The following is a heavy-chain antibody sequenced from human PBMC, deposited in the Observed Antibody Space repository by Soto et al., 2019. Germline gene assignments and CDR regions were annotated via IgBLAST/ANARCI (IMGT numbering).Heavy chain of an antibody. V-gene: IGHV4-4*07. J-gene: IGHJ4*02. CDR2: IDNSGRT. CDR1: NDAISKYS. D-gene: IGHD3-3*01. CDR3: ARGGQDFWSGPFDY. Sequence: ETLTLTCVVCNDAISKYSCKWIPQPDGKGLEWIGLIDNSGRTNYNPSLQGRITMSADTSRNQFSLKLNSVTAADTAVYYCARGGQDFWSGPFDYWGQGALVT.